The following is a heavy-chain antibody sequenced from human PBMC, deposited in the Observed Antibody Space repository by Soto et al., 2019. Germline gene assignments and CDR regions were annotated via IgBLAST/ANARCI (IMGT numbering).Heavy chain of an antibody. V-gene: IGHV4-31*02. Sequence: TANVAGGSRSRGLDYWSGIREHPGKGLEWIGYIYYSGSTYYNPSLQSRVTISIDTSKNQFSLRLTSVTSADTAVYYCESDVTTVVTEDGFDSWGQGTMVTVSS. CDR3: ESDVTTVVTEDGFDS. CDR1: GGSRSRGLDY. D-gene: IGHD4-17*01. CDR2: IYYSGST. J-gene: IGHJ3*02.